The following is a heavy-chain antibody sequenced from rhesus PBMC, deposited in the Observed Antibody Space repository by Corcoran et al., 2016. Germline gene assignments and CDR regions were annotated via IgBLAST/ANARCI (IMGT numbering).Heavy chain of an antibody. CDR1: GYTFTDYY. J-gene: IGHJ4*01. V-gene: IGHV1-111*02. CDR3: ARGYCIGSDCYAYFDY. Sequence: EVQLVQSGAEVKKPGASVKISCKASGYTFTDYYVHWVRQAPEKGLEWMGRVYPEDGEAIPAQKFQDRVHITAETSTDTACMELSSLRSEDTAVYYCARGYCIGSDCYAYFDYWGQGVLVTVSS. D-gene: IGHD2-21*01. CDR2: VYPEDGEA.